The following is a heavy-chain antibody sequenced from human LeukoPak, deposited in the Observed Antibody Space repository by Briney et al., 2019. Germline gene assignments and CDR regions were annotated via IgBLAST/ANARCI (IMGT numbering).Heavy chain of an antibody. J-gene: IGHJ6*03. Sequence: PSETLSLTCTASGGSTSSYYWSWIRQPPGKGLEWKRYSYYSGSTNYDPSLKSRVTISVDTSKNQFSLKLSSVTAADTAVYYCARETVPAQNAYYMDVWGKGTTVTVSS. V-gene: IGHV4-59*01. CDR2: SYYSGST. CDR3: ARETVPAQNAYYMDV. CDR1: GGSTSSYY. D-gene: IGHD2-8*01.